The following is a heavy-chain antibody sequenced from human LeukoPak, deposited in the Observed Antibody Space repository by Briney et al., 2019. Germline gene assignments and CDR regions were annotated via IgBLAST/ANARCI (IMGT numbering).Heavy chain of an antibody. V-gene: IGHV3-30*18. Sequence: GRSLRLSCAASGFTFNNYGMHWVRQAPGKGLEWVAVISYDGSNEYYADSVKGRFTISRDNSKNTLYLQVNSLRAEDTAVYYCAKDHYGGNSAPSYWGQGTLVTVSS. CDR2: ISYDGSNE. CDR3: AKDHYGGNSAPSY. J-gene: IGHJ4*02. D-gene: IGHD4-23*01. CDR1: GFTFNNYG.